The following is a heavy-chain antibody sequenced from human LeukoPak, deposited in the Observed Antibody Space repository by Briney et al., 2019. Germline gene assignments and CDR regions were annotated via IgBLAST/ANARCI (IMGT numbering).Heavy chain of an antibody. J-gene: IGHJ3*02. CDR1: GFTFSSYA. CDR3: AKGRYYNILTGYYTNDGFDI. D-gene: IGHD3-9*01. CDR2: IRYDGSIK. Sequence: GGSLRLSCAASGFTFSSYAMHWVRQAPGKGLEWVTFIRYDGSIKYFADSVKGRFTVSRDNSKNTLYLQMNSLRAEDTAVYYCAKGRYYNILTGYYTNDGFDIWGQGTMVTVSS. V-gene: IGHV3-30*02.